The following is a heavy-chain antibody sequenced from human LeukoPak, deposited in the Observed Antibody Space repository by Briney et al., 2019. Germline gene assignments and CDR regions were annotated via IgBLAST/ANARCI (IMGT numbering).Heavy chain of an antibody. CDR3: ARGRCGYSDY. J-gene: IGHJ4*02. Sequence: GGALRLSCASSEFTFDDYSMSVVRHAPGKVLEWVSGINWSGGSTGYADSVKGRFTISRDNDKNSLYLRMNSLRAEDTALYYCARGRCGYSDYWGQGTLVTVSS. CDR2: INWSGGST. CDR1: EFTFDDYS. V-gene: IGHV3-20*04. D-gene: IGHD2-21*01.